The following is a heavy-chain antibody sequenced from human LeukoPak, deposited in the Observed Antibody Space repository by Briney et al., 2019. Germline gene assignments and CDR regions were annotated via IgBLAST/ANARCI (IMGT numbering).Heavy chain of an antibody. CDR3: ASSGYYRGIDY. D-gene: IGHD3-22*01. CDR2: IYSGGST. CDR1: GFTASSNY. J-gene: IGHJ4*02. V-gene: IGHV3-66*01. Sequence: GGSLRLSCAASGFTASSNYMSWVRQAPGKGLEWVSVIYSGGSTYYADSVKGRFTISRDNSKNTLYLQMNSLRAEDTAVYYCASSGYYRGIDYWGQGTLVTVSS.